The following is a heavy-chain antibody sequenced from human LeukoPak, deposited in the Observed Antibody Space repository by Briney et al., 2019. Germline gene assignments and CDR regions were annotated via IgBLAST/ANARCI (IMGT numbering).Heavy chain of an antibody. V-gene: IGHV4-59*01. J-gene: IGHJ4*02. CDR3: ARDGRGSSWSLDY. Sequence: SETLSLTCTVSGGSISNYYWSWIRQPPGKGLEWIGYISYSGNTNYNPSLKSRATISADTSKNQVPLKLSSVTAADTAVYYCARDGRGSSWSLDYWGQGALVTVSS. D-gene: IGHD6-13*01. CDR2: ISYSGNT. CDR1: GGSISNYY.